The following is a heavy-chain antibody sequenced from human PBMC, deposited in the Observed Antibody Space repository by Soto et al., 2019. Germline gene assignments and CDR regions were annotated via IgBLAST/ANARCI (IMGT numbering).Heavy chain of an antibody. D-gene: IGHD2-15*01. CDR3: ARDSGDIVVVVAGENAFDI. V-gene: IGHV1-3*01. J-gene: IGHJ3*02. Sequence: KFQGRVTITRDTSASTAYMELSSLRSEDTAVYYCARDSGDIVVVVAGENAFDIWGQGTMVTVSS.